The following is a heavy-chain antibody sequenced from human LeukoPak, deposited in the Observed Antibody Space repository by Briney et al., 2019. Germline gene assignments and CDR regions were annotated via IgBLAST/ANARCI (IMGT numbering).Heavy chain of an antibody. CDR1: GGSISSYY. CDR2: ISSRSSYT. D-gene: IGHD4-17*01. Sequence: LPLTCTVSGGSISSYYWSWIRQAPGKGLEWVSYISSRSSYTNYADSVKGRFTISRDNAKNSLYLQMNSLRAEDTAVYYCAREYTVTTYYFDYWGQGTLVTVSS. CDR3: AREYTVTTYYFDY. J-gene: IGHJ4*02. V-gene: IGHV3-11*05.